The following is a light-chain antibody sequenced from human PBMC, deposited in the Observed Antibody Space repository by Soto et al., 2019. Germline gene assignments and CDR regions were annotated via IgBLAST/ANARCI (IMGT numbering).Light chain of an antibody. CDR2: ASN. V-gene: IGLV1-40*01. J-gene: IGLJ3*02. Sequence: QSVLTQPPSVSGAPGQRVTISCTGSSSNIGAGYDVQWYQQLPGTVPKLLIYASNNRPSGVPDRVSGSKSDTSASLAITGLQAEDEADYYCQSFDSSLSVWVFGGGTKLSGL. CDR3: QSFDSSLSVWV. CDR1: SSNIGAGYD.